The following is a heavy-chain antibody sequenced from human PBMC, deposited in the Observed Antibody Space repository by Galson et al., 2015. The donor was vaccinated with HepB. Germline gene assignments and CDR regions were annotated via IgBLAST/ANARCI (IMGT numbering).Heavy chain of an antibody. CDR3: ARDSASGYSYYGMAF. D-gene: IGHD6-13*01. V-gene: IGHV1-2*04. J-gene: IGHJ6*02. CDR2: INPNGGGT. CDR1: GYTFSAYY. Sequence: SVKVSCKASGYTFSAYYIHWVRQAPGQGLEWMGWINPNGGGTNYAQKFQGWVTMTRDTSINTAYMELTRLRSDDTAVYFCARDSASGYSYYGMAFWGQGTTVTVSS.